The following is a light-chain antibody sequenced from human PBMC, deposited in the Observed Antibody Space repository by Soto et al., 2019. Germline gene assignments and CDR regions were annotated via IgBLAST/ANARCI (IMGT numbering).Light chain of an antibody. CDR3: QHYKTYSRT. CDR1: QSISPW. CDR2: KAS. V-gene: IGKV1-5*03. J-gene: IGKJ1*01. Sequence: DIQMTQSPSTLSASVGDRVTITCRASQSISPWLAWYQQKPGKAPKRLIYKASRLESGVPSRFSGSGSGTEFTLNISSLQPDDFATYYCQHYKTYSRTFGQGTNVEIK.